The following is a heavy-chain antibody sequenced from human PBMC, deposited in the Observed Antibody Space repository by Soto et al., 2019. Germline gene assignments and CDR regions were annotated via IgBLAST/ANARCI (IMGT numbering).Heavy chain of an antibody. V-gene: IGHV4-59*01. Sequence: SETLSLTCTVSGTSIRSSYWSWIRQSPGRGLEWVGFVHHSGSINSNPSLKSRLTMSVDTSKNQFSLKLSSVTAADTAVYYCARGYYDSRGQSNTFDIWGQGTMVTVS. CDR1: GTSIRSSY. CDR3: ARGYYDSRGQSNTFDI. CDR2: VHHSGSI. J-gene: IGHJ3*02. D-gene: IGHD3-22*01.